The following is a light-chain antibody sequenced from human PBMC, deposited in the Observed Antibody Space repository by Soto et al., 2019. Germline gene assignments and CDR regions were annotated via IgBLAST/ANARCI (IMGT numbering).Light chain of an antibody. CDR1: QSITSW. CDR3: QQYNTYST. CDR2: KAS. J-gene: IGKJ5*01. Sequence: IQMTQSPSTVSAAVGDRVIITCRASQSITSWLDWYQQKLGKAPKLLIYKASSLESGVPSRFSGSGSGAEFTLSISSLQPDDFATYYCQQYNTYSTFGQGTRLEIK. V-gene: IGKV1-5*03.